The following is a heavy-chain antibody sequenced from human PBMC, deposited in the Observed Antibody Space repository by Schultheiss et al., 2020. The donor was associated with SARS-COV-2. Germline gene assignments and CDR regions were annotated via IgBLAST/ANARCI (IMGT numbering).Heavy chain of an antibody. Sequence: SETLSLTCAVYGGSFSGYYWSWIRQPPGKGLEWIGEINHSGSTNYNPSLKSRVTISVDTSKNQFSLKLSSVTAADTAVYYCARRPTNYYYMDVWGKGTTVTVSS. D-gene: IGHD1-26*01. CDR1: GGSFSGYY. J-gene: IGHJ6*03. CDR2: INHSGST. CDR3: ARRPTNYYYMDV. V-gene: IGHV4-34*01.